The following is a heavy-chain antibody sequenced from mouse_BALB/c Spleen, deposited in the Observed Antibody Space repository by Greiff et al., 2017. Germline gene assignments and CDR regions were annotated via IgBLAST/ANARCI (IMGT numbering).Heavy chain of an antibody. D-gene: IGHD1-1*01. CDR1: GYTFTSYV. CDR2: INPYNDGT. J-gene: IGHJ2*01. V-gene: IGHV1-14*01. CDR3: ARSTTVEAKDY. Sequence: VQLQQSGPELVKPGASVKMSCKASGYTFTSYVMHWVKQKPGQGLEWIGYINPYNDGTKYNEKFKGKATLTSDKSSSTAYMELSSLTSEDSAVNYCARSTTVEAKDYWGQGTTLTVSS.